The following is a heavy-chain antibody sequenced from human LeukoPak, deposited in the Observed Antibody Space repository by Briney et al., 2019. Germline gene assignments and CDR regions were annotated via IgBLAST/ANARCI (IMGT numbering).Heavy chain of an antibody. Sequence: SETLSLTCTVSGGSISSYYWSWIRQPAGKGLEWIGRIYTSGSTNYNPSLKSRVTMSVDTSKNQFSLKLSSVTAADTAVYYCARTEIWPSSYYFDYWGQGTLVTVSS. V-gene: IGHV4-4*07. D-gene: IGHD6-6*01. CDR3: ARTEIWPSSYYFDY. J-gene: IGHJ4*02. CDR2: IYTSGST. CDR1: GGSISSYY.